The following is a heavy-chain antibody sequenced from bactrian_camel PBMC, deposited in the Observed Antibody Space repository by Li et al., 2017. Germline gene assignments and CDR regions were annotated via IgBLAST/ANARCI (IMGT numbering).Heavy chain of an antibody. CDR2: GCS. CDR3: AAFHVVAGTLKCQDFGY. J-gene: IGHJ6*01. V-gene: IGHV3S53*01. Sequence: HVQLVESGGGLVQPGGRLRLSCTALGFPSNSRGMDWYWQAAGKQREWVSYGCSDSVKGRFTISQDNAKNTLYLQMNSLKPEDTAMYYCAAFHVVAGTLKCQDFGYWGQGTQVTVS. CDR1: GFPSNSRG. D-gene: IGHD6*01.